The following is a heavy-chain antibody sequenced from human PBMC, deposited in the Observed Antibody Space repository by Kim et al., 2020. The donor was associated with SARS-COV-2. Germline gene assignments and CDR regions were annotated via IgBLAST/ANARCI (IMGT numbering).Heavy chain of an antibody. J-gene: IGHJ6*02. V-gene: IGHV1-18*01. Sequence: ASVKVSCKASGYTFTSYGISWVRQAPGQGLEWMGWISAYNGNTNYAQKLQGRVTMTTDTSTSTAYMELRSLRSDDTAVYYCARDGFGGTQAGDYYYYYGMDVWGQGTTVTVSS. CDR2: ISAYNGNT. CDR3: ARDGFGGTQAGDYYYYYGMDV. CDR1: GYTFTSYG. D-gene: IGHD3-10*01.